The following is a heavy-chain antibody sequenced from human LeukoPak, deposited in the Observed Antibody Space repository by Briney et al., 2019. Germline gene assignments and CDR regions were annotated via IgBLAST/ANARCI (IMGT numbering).Heavy chain of an antibody. CDR2: IYYSGST. J-gene: IGHJ4*02. CDR3: ARSTRGVVRGVIETPFDY. CDR1: GGSISSYY. V-gene: IGHV4-59*01. Sequence: SETLSLTCTVSGGSISSYYWSWIRQPPGKGLEWIGYIYYSGSTNYNPSLKGRVTISVDTSKNQFSLKLSSVTAADTAVYYCARSTRGVVRGVIETPFDYWGQGTLVTVSS. D-gene: IGHD3-10*01.